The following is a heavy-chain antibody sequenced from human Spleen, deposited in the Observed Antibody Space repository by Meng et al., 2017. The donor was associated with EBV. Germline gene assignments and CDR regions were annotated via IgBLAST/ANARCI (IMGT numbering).Heavy chain of an antibody. Sequence: VQGRGAGKGLGKTSQNLSLTGAVYGGCISRGGYYWSWIRQPPGKGLEWVGYIYYRASSYYPPSLKTRVTISGSTSKIQFSLLLSSVPAAAPAVYSCAAARSRSRPLWGQGPLVTVSS. CDR2: IYYRASS. D-gene: IGHD5-18*01. V-gene: IGHV4-30-4*01. CDR1: GGCISRGGYY. CDR3: AAARSRSRPL. J-gene: IGHJ1*01.